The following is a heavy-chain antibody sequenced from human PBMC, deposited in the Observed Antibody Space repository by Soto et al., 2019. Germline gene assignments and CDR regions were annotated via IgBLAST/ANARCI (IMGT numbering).Heavy chain of an antibody. D-gene: IGHD4-17*01. CDR2: IWYDGSNK. CDR3: ARDREATVTSYWYFDL. V-gene: IGHV3-33*01. CDR1: GFTFSSYG. Sequence: QVQLVESGGGVVQPGRSLRLSCAASGFTFSSYGMHWVRQAPGKGLEWVAVIWYDGSNKYYADSVKGRFTISRDNSKNTLYLQMNSLRAEDTAVYYCARDREATVTSYWYFDLWGRGTLVTVSS. J-gene: IGHJ2*01.